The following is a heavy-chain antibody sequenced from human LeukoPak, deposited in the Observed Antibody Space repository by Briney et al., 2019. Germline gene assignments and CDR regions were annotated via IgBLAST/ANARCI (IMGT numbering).Heavy chain of an antibody. CDR1: GGSISSSSYY. Sequence: SETLSLTCTVSGGSISSSSYYWGWIRQPPGKGLEWIGSIYYSGSTYYNPSLKSRVTISVDTSKNQFSLKLSSVTAADTAVYYCATGPSMAAAGSAVGWFDTWGQGTLVTVSS. CDR3: ATGPSMAAAGSAVGWFDT. CDR2: IYYSGST. J-gene: IGHJ5*02. D-gene: IGHD6-13*01. V-gene: IGHV4-39*07.